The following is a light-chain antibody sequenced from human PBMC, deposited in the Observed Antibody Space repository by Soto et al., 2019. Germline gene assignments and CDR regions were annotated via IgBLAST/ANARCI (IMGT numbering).Light chain of an antibody. J-gene: IGLJ1*01. CDR2: SNN. CDR1: SSNIGSNT. V-gene: IGLV1-44*01. CDR3: AAWDDSLNGPV. Sequence: QSVLTQPPSASGTPGQRVTISCSGSSSNIGSNTVNWYQQLPGTAPKLLIYSNNQRPSGVPDRFSGSKSGTSASLAISGLQSEDEADYYCAAWDDSLNGPVFGYGTKVTVL.